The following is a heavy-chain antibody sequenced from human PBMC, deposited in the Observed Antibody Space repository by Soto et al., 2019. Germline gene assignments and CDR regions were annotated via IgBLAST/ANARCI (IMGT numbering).Heavy chain of an antibody. V-gene: IGHV4-59*01. D-gene: IGHD6-13*01. CDR1: GGSISSYY. Sequence: SETLSLTCTVSGGSISSYYWSWIRQPPGKGLEWIGYIYYSGSTNYIPSLKSRVTISVDTSKNQFSLKLSSVTAADTAVYYCARGGHSSSWSFDYWGQGTLVTVSS. J-gene: IGHJ4*02. CDR2: IYYSGST. CDR3: ARGGHSSSWSFDY.